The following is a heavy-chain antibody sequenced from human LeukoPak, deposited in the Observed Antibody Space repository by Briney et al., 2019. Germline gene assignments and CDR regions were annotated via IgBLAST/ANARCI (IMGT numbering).Heavy chain of an antibody. Sequence: TSETLSLTCTVSGGSISSTTFYWGWIRQSPGNGLEWIGSIYYSGSTYYHPSLRSRVTISVDTSKNQFSLKLSFVTAADTAVYYCARHREYRLLNPAGDAFDIWGQGTMVIVS. CDR1: GGSISSTTFY. D-gene: IGHD2-2*01. J-gene: IGHJ3*02. CDR2: IYYSGST. V-gene: IGHV4-39*01. CDR3: ARHREYRLLNPAGDAFDI.